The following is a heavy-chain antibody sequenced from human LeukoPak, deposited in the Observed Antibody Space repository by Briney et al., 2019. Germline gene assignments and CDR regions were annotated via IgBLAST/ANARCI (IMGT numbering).Heavy chain of an antibody. Sequence: NPSETLSLTCTVPGGSISSGDYYWSWIRQPPGKGLEWIGYIYYSGSTYYNPSLKSRVTISVDTSKNQFSLKLSSVTAADTAVYYCARDLGATYAFDIWGQGTMVTVSS. V-gene: IGHV4-30-4*08. J-gene: IGHJ3*02. CDR1: GGSISSGDYY. CDR3: ARDLGATYAFDI. D-gene: IGHD1-26*01. CDR2: IYYSGST.